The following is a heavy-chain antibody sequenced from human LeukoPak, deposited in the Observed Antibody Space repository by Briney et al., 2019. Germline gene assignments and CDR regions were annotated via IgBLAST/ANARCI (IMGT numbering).Heavy chain of an antibody. D-gene: IGHD3-22*01. J-gene: IGHJ2*01. CDR3: ARDRPLYDSSGYYRDWYFDL. CDR1: GFTFSSYS. Sequence: PGGSLRLSCAASGFTFSSYSMNWVRQAPGKGLEWVSSISSSSSYIYYADSVKGRFTISRDDAKNSLYLQMNSLRAEDTAVYYCARDRPLYDSSGYYRDWYFDLWGRGTLVTVSS. CDR2: ISSSSSYI. V-gene: IGHV3-21*01.